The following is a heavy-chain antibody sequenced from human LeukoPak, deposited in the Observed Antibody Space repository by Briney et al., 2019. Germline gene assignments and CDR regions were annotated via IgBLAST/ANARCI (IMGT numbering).Heavy chain of an antibody. V-gene: IGHV1-69*05. Sequence: GASVKVSCKTSGGTFRTYAISWVRQAPGQGLEWMGGIIPVFERTTYAQNFQGRVTITTDESTSTVYMELSSLRFEDTAIYYCARQNGEYCGDGVCFPFDRWGQGTLVTVSS. CDR1: GGTFRTYA. D-gene: IGHD2-8*01. CDR2: IIPVFERT. CDR3: ARQNGEYCGDGVCFPFDR. J-gene: IGHJ4*02.